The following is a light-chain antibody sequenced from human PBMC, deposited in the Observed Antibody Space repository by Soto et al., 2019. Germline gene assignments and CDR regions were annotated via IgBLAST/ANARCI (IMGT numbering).Light chain of an antibody. CDR3: AAWDDSLNGGV. Sequence: QSVLTQPRSASGTPGQRVTISCSGSSSNIGSTTVSWYQQLPGTAPKLLIYTNNQRPSGVPDRFSGSKSDTSASLAISGLQSEDEADYYCAAWDDSLNGGVFGGGTKLTVL. CDR1: SSNIGSTT. CDR2: TNN. V-gene: IGLV1-44*01. J-gene: IGLJ3*02.